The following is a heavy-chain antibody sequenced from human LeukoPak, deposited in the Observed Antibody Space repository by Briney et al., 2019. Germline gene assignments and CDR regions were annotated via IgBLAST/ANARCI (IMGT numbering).Heavy chain of an antibody. CDR3: ARALVGAAFDA. CDR2: ISGSRDFI. CDR1: GFTFNVFA. D-gene: IGHD1-26*01. V-gene: IGHV3-21*06. J-gene: IGHJ4*02. Sequence: GGSLRLSCATSGFTFNVFAMHWVRQVPGKGPEWISSISGSRDFIYYADSVKGRFTISRDNAKNSLFLDMNSLRVEDTAVYFCARALVGAAFDAWGQGALLTVSS.